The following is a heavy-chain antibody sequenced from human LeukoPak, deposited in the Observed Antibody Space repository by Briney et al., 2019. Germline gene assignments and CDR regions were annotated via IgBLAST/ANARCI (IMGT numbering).Heavy chain of an antibody. CDR2: INTNTGNP. D-gene: IGHD6-13*01. CDR1: GYTFTSYA. CDR3: AREPRPYSSSWYLGY. V-gene: IGHV7-4-1*02. J-gene: IGHJ4*02. Sequence: ASVKVSCKASGYTFTSYAMNWVRQAPGQGLEWMGWINTNTGNPTYAQGFTGRSVFSLDTSVSTAYLQISSLKAEDTAVYYCAREPRPYSSSWYLGYWGQGTLVTVSS.